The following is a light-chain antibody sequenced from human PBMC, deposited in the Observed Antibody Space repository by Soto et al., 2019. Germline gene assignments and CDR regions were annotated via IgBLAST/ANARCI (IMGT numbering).Light chain of an antibody. Sequence: QSVLTRPPSASGSPGQSVTISCTGTSSDVGGYNYVSWYQQHPGKAPKLMIYEVSKRPSGVPDRFSGSKSGNTASLTVSGLQAEDEADYYCSSYAGSNVVVFGGGTKVTVL. CDR1: SSDVGGYNY. CDR2: EVS. CDR3: SSYAGSNVVV. V-gene: IGLV2-8*01. J-gene: IGLJ2*01.